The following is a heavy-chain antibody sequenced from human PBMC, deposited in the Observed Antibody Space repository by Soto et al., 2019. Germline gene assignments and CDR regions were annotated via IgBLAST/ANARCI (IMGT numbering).Heavy chain of an antibody. Sequence: SETLSLTCTVSGGSISYEYYHWTWIRQSPGKGLEWIGYIFYSGSTYYNPSLKSRVTISVDTSKNQFSLKLSSVTAADTAVYYCARASHAAKNWFDPWGQGTLVTVSS. CDR1: GGSISYEYYH. CDR3: ARASHAAKNWFDP. CDR2: IFYSGST. V-gene: IGHV4-31*03. D-gene: IGHD5-18*01. J-gene: IGHJ5*02.